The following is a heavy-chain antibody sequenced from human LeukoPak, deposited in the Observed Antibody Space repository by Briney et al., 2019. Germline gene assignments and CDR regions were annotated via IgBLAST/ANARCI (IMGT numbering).Heavy chain of an antibody. CDR3: AKGLWFGESSYYMDV. V-gene: IGHV3-23*01. CDR1: GFTFSSYG. J-gene: IGHJ6*03. CDR2: ISGSGGST. D-gene: IGHD3-10*01. Sequence: PGGSLRLSCAASGFTFSSYGMSWVRQAPGKGLEWVSAISGSGGSTYYADSVKGRFTISRDNSKNTLYLQMNSLRAEDTAVYYCAKGLWFGESSYYMDVWGKGTTVTISS.